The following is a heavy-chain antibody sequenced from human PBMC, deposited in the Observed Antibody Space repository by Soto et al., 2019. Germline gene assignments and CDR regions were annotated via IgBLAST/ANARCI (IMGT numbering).Heavy chain of an antibody. CDR1: GGSISSSSYC. CDR3: ARRCQGYCSGGSCYWFDP. J-gene: IGHJ5*02. Sequence: QLQLQESGPGLVKPSETLSLTCTVSGGSISSSSYCWGWIRQPPGKGLEWIGSIYYSGSTYYNPSLKSRVTISVDTSKNQFSLKLSSVTAADTAVYYCARRCQGYCSGGSCYWFDPWGQGTLVTVSS. V-gene: IGHV4-39*01. CDR2: IYYSGST. D-gene: IGHD2-15*01.